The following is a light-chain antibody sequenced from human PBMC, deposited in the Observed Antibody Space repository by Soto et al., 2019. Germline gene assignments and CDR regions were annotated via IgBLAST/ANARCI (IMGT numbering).Light chain of an antibody. CDR1: QSVSSNY. Sequence: EIVLTQSPGTLSLSPGERATLSCRASQSVSSNYLVWYQQKPGQAPRLLIYDASNRATGIPARFSGSGSGTDFTLTISRLEPEDFAVYYCQQYGSSGTFGQGTKVDIK. V-gene: IGKV3-20*01. CDR2: DAS. CDR3: QQYGSSGT. J-gene: IGKJ1*01.